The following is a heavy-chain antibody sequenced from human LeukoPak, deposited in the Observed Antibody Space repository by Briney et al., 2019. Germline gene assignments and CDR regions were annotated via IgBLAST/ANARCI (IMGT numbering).Heavy chain of an antibody. V-gene: IGHV4-39*01. D-gene: IGHD2/OR15-2a*01. CDR1: VGSISTSAFY. CDR2: IYDSGNE. Sequence: SETLSITCTASVGSISTSAFYWGWIRQPPGKVLDWMGSIYDSGNEFYNPSLKSRVPKSADTSKNQFSLNLNSVTAADTAMYYCARQISDYDCFYMDVWGEGITVTVSS. CDR3: ARQISDYDCFYMDV. J-gene: IGHJ6*03.